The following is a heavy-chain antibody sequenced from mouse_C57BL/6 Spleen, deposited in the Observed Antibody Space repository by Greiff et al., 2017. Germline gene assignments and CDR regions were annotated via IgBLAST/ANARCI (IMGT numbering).Heavy chain of an antibody. V-gene: IGHV1-19*01. CDR3: ARGVVAPAFDV. Sequence: VQLKASGPVLVKPGASVKMSCKASGYTFTDSYMNWVKQSHGKSLEWIGVINPYNGGTGYNTKLQGKATLTVDKSSSTAYIVLNVLTSEDSAFYYCARGVVAPAFDVWGTGTTVTVSS. CDR1: GYTFTDSY. D-gene: IGHD1-1*01. J-gene: IGHJ1*03. CDR2: INPYNGGT.